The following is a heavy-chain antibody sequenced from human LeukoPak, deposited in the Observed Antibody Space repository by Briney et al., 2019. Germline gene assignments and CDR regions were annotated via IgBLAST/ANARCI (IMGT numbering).Heavy chain of an antibody. CDR2: TYFRSKWYS. J-gene: IGHJ4*02. D-gene: IGHD6-19*01. V-gene: IGHV6-1*01. CDR3: ARSTSGWNFDY. CDR1: GDSVSSNSAA. Sequence: SQTLSLTCAISGDSVSSNSAAWNRIRQSPSRGLEWLGRTYFRSKWYSDSTVSVKSRITINPDTSKNQFSLHLNSMTPEDTAVYYCARSTSGWNFDYWGQGTLVTVSS.